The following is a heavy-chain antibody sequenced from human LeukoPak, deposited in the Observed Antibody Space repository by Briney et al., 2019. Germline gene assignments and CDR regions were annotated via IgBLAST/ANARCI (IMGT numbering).Heavy chain of an antibody. V-gene: IGHV4-59*01. CDR1: GASITHYY. D-gene: IGHD3-9*01. CDR3: ARGIRYFDWSFDY. CDR2: IYYSGST. Sequence: SETLSLTCAVSGASITHYYWNWIRQPPGKGLEWIGYIYYSGSTNYNPSLKSRVTISVDTSKNQFSLKLSSVTAADTAVYYCARGIRYFDWSFDYWGQGTLVTVSS. J-gene: IGHJ4*02.